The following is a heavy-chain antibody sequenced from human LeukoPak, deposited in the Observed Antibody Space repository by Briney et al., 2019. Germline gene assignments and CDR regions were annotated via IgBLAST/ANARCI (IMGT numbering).Heavy chain of an antibody. CDR1: GFTFSSYA. J-gene: IGHJ4*02. CDR2: ISDSGGTV. CDR3: AKKLSGSYKGFEY. Sequence: GGSLRLSCAASGFTFSSYAMSWVRQAPGKGLEWVSGISDSGGTVYYADSVKGRFTISRDNSKNSLYLQMNSLRAEDTAVYYCAKKLSGSYKGFEYWGQGTLVTVSS. V-gene: IGHV3-23*01. D-gene: IGHD1-26*01.